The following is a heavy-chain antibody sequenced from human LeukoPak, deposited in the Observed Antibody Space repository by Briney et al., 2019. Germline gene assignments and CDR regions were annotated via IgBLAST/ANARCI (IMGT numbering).Heavy chain of an antibody. CDR1: GGSISSYY. Sequence: SETLSLTCTVSGGSISSYYWSLIRQPAGKGLEWIGRIYTSGSTNYNPSLKSRVTMSVDTSKNQFSLKLSSVTAADTAVYYCARGRRHSGSYLFDYWGQGTLVTVSS. CDR2: IYTSGST. V-gene: IGHV4-4*07. J-gene: IGHJ4*02. CDR3: ARGRRHSGSYLFDY. D-gene: IGHD1-26*01.